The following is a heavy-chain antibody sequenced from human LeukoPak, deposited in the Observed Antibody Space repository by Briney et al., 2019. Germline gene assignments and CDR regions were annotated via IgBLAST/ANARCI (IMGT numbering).Heavy chain of an antibody. CDR2: LHYTGST. CDR3: ARLHALGAEEFDP. J-gene: IGHJ5*02. CDR1: GGSISGHY. Sequence: SETLSLTCTVSGGSISGHYWSWIRQPPGKRLEWIGYLHYTGSTNYNPSLNSRITMSVDTPNNQFSLRLTSVAAADTAVYYCARLHALGAEEFDPWGQGALVTVSS. V-gene: IGHV4-59*11. D-gene: IGHD3-16*01.